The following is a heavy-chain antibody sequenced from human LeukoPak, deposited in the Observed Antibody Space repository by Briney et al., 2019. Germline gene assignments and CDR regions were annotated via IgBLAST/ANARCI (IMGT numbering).Heavy chain of an antibody. J-gene: IGHJ4*02. CDR3: ARDQNWNDGDALGY. D-gene: IGHD1-1*01. CDR2: IKQDGSEK. V-gene: IGHV3-7*01. Sequence: GGSLTLSCAASGFTFSSYWMSWVRQAPGKGLEWVANIKQDGSEKYYVDSVKGRFTISRDNAKNSLYLQMNSLRAEDTAVYYCARDQNWNDGDALGYWGQGTLVTVSS. CDR1: GFTFSSYW.